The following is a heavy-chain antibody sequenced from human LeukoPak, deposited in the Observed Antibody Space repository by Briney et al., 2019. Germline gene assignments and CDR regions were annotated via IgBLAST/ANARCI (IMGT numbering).Heavy chain of an antibody. Sequence: ASVKVSCKASGYTFTGYYMHWVRQAPGQGLEWMGWINPNSGGTNYAQKFQGRVTMTRDTSISTAYMELSRLRSDDTAVYYCATRDASNWGYYFDYWGREPWSPSPQ. CDR3: ATRDASNWGYYFDY. D-gene: IGHD7-27*01. CDR1: GYTFTGYY. J-gene: IGHJ4*02. CDR2: INPNSGGT. V-gene: IGHV1-2*02.